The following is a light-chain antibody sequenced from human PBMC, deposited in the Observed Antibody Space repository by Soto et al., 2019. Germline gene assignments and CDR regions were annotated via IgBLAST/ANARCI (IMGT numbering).Light chain of an antibody. CDR3: QQRSNWRPHT. J-gene: IGKJ2*01. CDR1: QSFSSY. Sequence: EIVLPQSQATLSLSPGERATLSCRASQSFSSYLAWYQQKPGQAPRLLIYDASNKSTGIPARLSCSGSGTDVSITISSREQDDFAVYYCQQRSNWRPHTFGQGTKLEIK. V-gene: IGKV3-11*01. CDR2: DAS.